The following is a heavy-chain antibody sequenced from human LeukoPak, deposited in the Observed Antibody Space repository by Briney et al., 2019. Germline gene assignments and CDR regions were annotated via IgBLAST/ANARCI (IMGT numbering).Heavy chain of an antibody. D-gene: IGHD4-23*01. J-gene: IGHJ4*02. CDR1: GGSFSGYY. V-gene: IGHV4-34*01. CDR3: ARASGFYGGNFDY. Sequence: SETLSLTCAVYGGSFSGYYWSWIRQPPGKGLEWIGEINHSGSTNYNPSLKSRVTISVDTSKNQFSLKLSPVTAADTAVYYCARASGFYGGNFDYWGQGTLVTVSS. CDR2: INHSGST.